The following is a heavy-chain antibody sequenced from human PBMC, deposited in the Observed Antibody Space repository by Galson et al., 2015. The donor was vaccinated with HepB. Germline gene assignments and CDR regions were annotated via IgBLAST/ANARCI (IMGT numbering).Heavy chain of an antibody. Sequence: SLRLSCAASGFTFSSYAMNWVRQAPGKGLEWVAVLSSHGDNKYYADSVKGRFTISRDNSENTVYLQMHSLRVEDTAVYYCARTFYFDYWGQGTLVTVSS. CDR2: LSSHGDNK. J-gene: IGHJ4*02. CDR3: ARTFYFDY. D-gene: IGHD3-16*01. CDR1: GFTFSSYA. V-gene: IGHV3-30*04.